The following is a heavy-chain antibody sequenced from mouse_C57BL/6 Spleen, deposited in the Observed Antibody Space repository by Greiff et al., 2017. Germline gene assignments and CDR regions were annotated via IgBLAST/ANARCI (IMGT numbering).Heavy chain of an antibody. CDR2: ISSGSSTI. CDR3: AKTMITNAMDY. CDR1: GFTFSDYG. Sequence: VMLVESGGGLVKPGGSLKLSCAASGFTFSDYGMHWVRQAPEKGLEWVAYISSGSSTIYYADTVKGRFTISRDNAKNTLFLQMTSLRSEDTAMYYCAKTMITNAMDYWGQGTSVTVSS. J-gene: IGHJ4*01. V-gene: IGHV5-17*01. D-gene: IGHD2-4*01.